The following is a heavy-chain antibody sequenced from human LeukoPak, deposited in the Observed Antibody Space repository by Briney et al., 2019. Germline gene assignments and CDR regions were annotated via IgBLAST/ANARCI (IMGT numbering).Heavy chain of an antibody. Sequence: PSETLSLTCTVSGGSISSYYWSWIRQPAGKGLEWIGRIYSSGNTNYNPSLKSRVTMSVDTSKNQFSLKLSSVTAADTAVYYCASYSGSYAYYNYWGQGTLVTVSS. CDR3: ASYSGSYAYYNY. D-gene: IGHD1-26*01. V-gene: IGHV4-4*07. CDR2: IYSSGNT. J-gene: IGHJ4*02. CDR1: GGSISSYY.